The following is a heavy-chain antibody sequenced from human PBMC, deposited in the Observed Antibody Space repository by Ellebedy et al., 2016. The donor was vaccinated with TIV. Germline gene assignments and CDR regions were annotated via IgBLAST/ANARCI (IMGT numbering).Heavy chain of an antibody. V-gene: IGHV3-30*04. CDR2: ISYDENVK. J-gene: IGHJ6*03. D-gene: IGHD2-8*01. CDR3: ARVRSVYHYMDV. Sequence: GESLKISCATSGFTFSSYAMHWVRQAPGKGLEWVAVISYDENVKYYADSVKGRFTISTDNAKNSLYLHMNSLRTEDTAMYYCARVRSVYHYMDVWGKGTMVTVSS. CDR1: GFTFSSYA.